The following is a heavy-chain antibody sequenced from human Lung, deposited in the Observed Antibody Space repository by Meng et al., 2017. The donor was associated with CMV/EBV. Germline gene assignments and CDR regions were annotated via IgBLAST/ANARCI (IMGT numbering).Heavy chain of an antibody. CDR1: GGSISSSSYY. V-gene: IGHV4-39*01. CDR2: IYYSEST. D-gene: IGHD3-3*01. CDR3: ARHLGVGAYYDFWSGYSYYFDY. J-gene: IGHJ4*02. Sequence: GSLRLSCTVSGGSISSSSYYWGWIRQPPGKGLEWIGSIYYSESTYYNPSLKSRVTIFVDTSENQFSLKLTSVTAADTAVYYCARHLGVGAYYDFWSGYSYYFDYWGQGTLVTFSS.